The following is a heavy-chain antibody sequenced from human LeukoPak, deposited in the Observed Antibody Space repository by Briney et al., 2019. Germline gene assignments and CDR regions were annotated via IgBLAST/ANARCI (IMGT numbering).Heavy chain of an antibody. CDR3: ARDLAVATL. V-gene: IGHV1-2*02. D-gene: IGHD6-19*01. CDR2: INPSSDDT. Sequence: ASVKVSCKAFGYTLTGYYIHWVRQAPGQGLEWMGWINPSSDDTNYAQKFQGRVTMTRDTSISTTYMELRRLTSDDTAVYYCARDLAVATLWGQGTLVTVSS. J-gene: IGHJ4*02. CDR1: GYTLTGYY.